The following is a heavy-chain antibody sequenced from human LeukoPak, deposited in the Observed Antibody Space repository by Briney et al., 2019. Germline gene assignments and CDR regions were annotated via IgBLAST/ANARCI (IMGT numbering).Heavy chain of an antibody. CDR1: GFTFSSYG. V-gene: IGHV3-30*03. D-gene: IGHD5-24*01. CDR3: ARSVYEMATITFDY. CDR2: ISYDGSNK. J-gene: IGHJ4*02. Sequence: GGSLRLSCAASGFTFSSYGMHWVRQAPGKGLEWVAVISYDGSNKYYADSVKGRFTISRDNSKNTLYLQMNSLRAEDTAVYYCARSVYEMATITFDYWGQGTLVTVSS.